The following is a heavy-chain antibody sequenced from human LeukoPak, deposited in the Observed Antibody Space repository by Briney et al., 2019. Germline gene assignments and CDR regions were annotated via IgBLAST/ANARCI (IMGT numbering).Heavy chain of an antibody. V-gene: IGHV3-30*02. CDR2: IRYDGSNK. D-gene: IGHD3-10*01. Sequence: GGSLRLSCAASGFTFSSYGMHWVRQAPGKGLEWVAFIRYDGSNKYYADSVKGRFTISRDNAKNSLYLQMNSLRVEDTAVYYCARMVRESDFWGQGTLVTVSS. J-gene: IGHJ4*02. CDR3: ARMVRESDF. CDR1: GFTFSSYG.